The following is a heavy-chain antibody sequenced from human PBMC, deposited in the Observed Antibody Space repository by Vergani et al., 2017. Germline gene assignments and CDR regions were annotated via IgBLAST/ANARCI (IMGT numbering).Heavy chain of an antibody. CDR1: GGSISSYY. CDR3: ARDRAPYYGMDV. CDR2: IYYSGST. D-gene: IGHD3-10*01. J-gene: IGHJ6*02. V-gene: IGHV4-59*01. Sequence: QLQLQESGPGLVKPSETLSLTCTVSGGSISSYYWSWIRQPPGKGLEWIGYIYYSGSTNYNPSLKSRVTISVDTSKNQFSLKLSSVTAADTAVYYCARDRAPYYGMDVWSQGTTVTVSS.